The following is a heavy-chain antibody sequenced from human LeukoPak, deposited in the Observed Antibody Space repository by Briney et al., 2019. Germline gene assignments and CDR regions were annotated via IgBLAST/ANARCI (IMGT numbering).Heavy chain of an antibody. Sequence: SETLSLTCTVSGGSISSYYWSWIRQPPGKGLEWIGYIYYSGSTNYNPSLKSRVTISVDTSKNQFSLKLSSVTAADTAVYYCARDHRSDFWSGYRPWGQGTLVTVSS. CDR1: GGSISSYY. D-gene: IGHD3-3*01. CDR2: IYYSGST. CDR3: ARDHRSDFWSGYRP. J-gene: IGHJ4*02. V-gene: IGHV4-59*12.